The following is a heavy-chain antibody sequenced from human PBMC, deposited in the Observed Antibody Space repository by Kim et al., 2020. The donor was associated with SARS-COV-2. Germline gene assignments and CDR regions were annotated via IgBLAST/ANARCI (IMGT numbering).Heavy chain of an antibody. Sequence: YNPSLKSRVTISVDTSKNQFSLKLSSVTAADTAVYYCARVGYGESIYFDYWGQGTLVTVSS. CDR3: ARVGYGESIYFDY. D-gene: IGHD3-10*01. V-gene: IGHV4-31*02. J-gene: IGHJ4*02.